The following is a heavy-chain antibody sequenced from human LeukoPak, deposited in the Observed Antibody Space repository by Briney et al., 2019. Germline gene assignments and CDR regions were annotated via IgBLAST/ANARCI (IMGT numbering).Heavy chain of an antibody. Sequence: GGSLRLSCAASGFTVGSDYMTWVRQAPGKGLEWLSSIDVAGNTIYAHYVRGRFTISRDNSKNTLYLQMNSLRVDDTAVYFCARDASGSRPNSWGPGTLVTVTS. V-gene: IGHV3-53*01. CDR3: ARDASGSRPNS. CDR2: IDVAGNT. CDR1: GFTVGSDY. D-gene: IGHD3-10*01. J-gene: IGHJ4*02.